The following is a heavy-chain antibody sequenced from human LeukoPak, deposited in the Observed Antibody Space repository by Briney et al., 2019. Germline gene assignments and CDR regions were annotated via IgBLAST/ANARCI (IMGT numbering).Heavy chain of an antibody. Sequence: PSGTLSLTCTVSGGSISSSSYYWGWIRQPPEKGLEWIGSIYYSGSTYYNPPLKSRVTISVDTSKNQFSLKLSSVTAADTAVYYCARHPLYPYYYYYMDVWGKGTTVTVSS. CDR3: ARHPLYPYYYYYMDV. D-gene: IGHD2-2*02. CDR1: GGSISSSSYY. V-gene: IGHV4-39*01. CDR2: IYYSGST. J-gene: IGHJ6*03.